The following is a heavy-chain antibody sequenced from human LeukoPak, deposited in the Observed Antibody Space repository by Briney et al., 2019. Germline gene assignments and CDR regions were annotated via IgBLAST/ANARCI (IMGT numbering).Heavy chain of an antibody. Sequence: ASVKVSCKASGYTFTKYYMHWVRQAPGQGLEWMGIINPSGGGITYAQKFQGRVTMTRDTSTSTIYMDLNRLRSEDTAVYYCAREADSSSWSHIDYWGQGTLVTVSS. CDR1: GYTFTKYY. V-gene: IGHV1-46*01. CDR2: INPSGGGI. D-gene: IGHD6-13*01. CDR3: AREADSSSWSHIDY. J-gene: IGHJ4*02.